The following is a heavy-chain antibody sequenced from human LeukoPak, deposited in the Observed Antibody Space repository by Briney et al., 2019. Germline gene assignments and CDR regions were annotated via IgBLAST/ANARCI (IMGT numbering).Heavy chain of an antibody. Sequence: GSLRLSCAASEFIFSTYWMSWVRQAPGKGLEGVATIRQDGSEKHHVDPVRGRFTISRDNAKNSLYLLMNNLRVEDTAVYYCVRGCGRSSCPYYLDVWGKGTMVTVSS. CDR3: VRGCGRSSCPYYLDV. CDR1: EFIFSTYW. D-gene: IGHD6-13*01. V-gene: IGHV3-7*01. CDR2: IRQDGSEK. J-gene: IGHJ6*03.